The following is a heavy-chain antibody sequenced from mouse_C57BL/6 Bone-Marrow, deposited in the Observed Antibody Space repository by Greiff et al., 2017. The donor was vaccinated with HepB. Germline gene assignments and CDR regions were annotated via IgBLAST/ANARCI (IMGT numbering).Heavy chain of an antibody. J-gene: IGHJ4*01. CDR1: GYSITSGYY. D-gene: IGHD2-3*01. CDR3: ARALDGYYVGYAMDY. CDR2: ISYDGSN. Sequence: EVQLQESGPGLVKPSQSLSLTCSVTGYSITSGYYWNWIRQFPGNKLEWMGYISYDGSNNYNPSLKNRISITRDTSKNQFFLKLNSVTTEDTATYYCARALDGYYVGYAMDYWGQGTSVTVSS. V-gene: IGHV3-6*01.